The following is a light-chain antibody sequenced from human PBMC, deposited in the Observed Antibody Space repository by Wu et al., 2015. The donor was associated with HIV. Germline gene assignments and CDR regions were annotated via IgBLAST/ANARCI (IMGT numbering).Light chain of an antibody. Sequence: DIQMTQSPSTLSASVGDRVTITCRASQTIRNWLAWYQQKPGKAPNLLISKASNLQSGVPSRFSGSGSGTDFTLTISSLQPEDFATYYCQQSYSTPWTFGQGTKVEIK. CDR3: QQSYSTPWT. J-gene: IGKJ1*01. CDR1: QTIRNW. V-gene: IGKV1-39*01. CDR2: KAS.